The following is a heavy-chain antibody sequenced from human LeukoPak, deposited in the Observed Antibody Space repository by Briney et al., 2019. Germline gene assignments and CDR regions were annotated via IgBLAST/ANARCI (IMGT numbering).Heavy chain of an antibody. CDR1: GFTFSSFG. J-gene: IGHJ4*02. D-gene: IGHD3-16*02. CDR3: ANDIMITFGGVIVRSYFDY. CDR2: ISFDGSNK. Sequence: PGRSLRLSCAASGFTFSSFGMHWVRQAPGKGLEWVAVISFDGSNKSYADSVKGRFTISRDNSKNTLYLQMNSLRAEDTAVYYCANDIMITFGGVIVRSYFDYWGQGTLVTVSS. V-gene: IGHV3-30*18.